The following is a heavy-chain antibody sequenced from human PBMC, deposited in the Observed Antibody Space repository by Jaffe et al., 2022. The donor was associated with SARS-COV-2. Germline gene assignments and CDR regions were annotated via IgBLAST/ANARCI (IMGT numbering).Heavy chain of an antibody. V-gene: IGHV1-69*01. CDR2: IIPIFGTA. J-gene: IGHJ3*02. Sequence: QVQLVQSGAEVKKPGSSVKVSCKASGGTFSSYAISWVRQAPGQGLEWMGGIIPIFGTANYAQKFQGRVTITADESTSTAYMELSSLRSEDTAVYYCAGSGYSYGYVTGWAFDIWGQGTMVTVSS. CDR1: GGTFSSYA. CDR3: AGSGYSYGYVTGWAFDI. D-gene: IGHD5-18*01.